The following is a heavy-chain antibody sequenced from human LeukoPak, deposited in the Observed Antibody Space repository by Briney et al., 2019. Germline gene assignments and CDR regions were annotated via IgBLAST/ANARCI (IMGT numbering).Heavy chain of an antibody. CDR2: ISYDGSNK. CDR3: AKSAYYDSSGLNWFDP. V-gene: IGHV3-30*18. J-gene: IGHJ5*02. D-gene: IGHD3-22*01. Sequence: GGSLRLSCVASGFIFSTYGLQWVRQAPGKGLEWVAVISYDGSNKYYADSVKGRFTISRDNSKNTLYLQMNSLRAEDTAVYYCAKSAYYDSSGLNWFDPWGQGTLVTVSS. CDR1: GFIFSTYG.